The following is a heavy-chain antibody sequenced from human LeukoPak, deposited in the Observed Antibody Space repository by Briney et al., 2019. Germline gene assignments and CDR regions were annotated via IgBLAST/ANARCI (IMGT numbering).Heavy chain of an antibody. CDR3: ARDGAFSYGSGSPFYYYYMDV. Sequence: ASVKVSCKASGYTFTGYYMHWVRQAPGQGLEWMGWINPNSGGTNYAQKFQGRVTMTRDTSISTAYMELSRLRSEDTAVYYCARDGAFSYGSGSPFYYYYMDVWGKGTTVTVSS. CDR1: GYTFTGYY. D-gene: IGHD3-10*01. CDR2: INPNSGGT. V-gene: IGHV1-2*02. J-gene: IGHJ6*03.